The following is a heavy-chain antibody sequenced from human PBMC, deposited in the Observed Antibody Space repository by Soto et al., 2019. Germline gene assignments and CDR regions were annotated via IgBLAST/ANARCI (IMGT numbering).Heavy chain of an antibody. CDR2: IYWDDDK. CDR3: AHRFLRTVFGLVTTTAIYFDY. CDR1: GFSLSTTAVG. V-gene: IGHV2-5*02. D-gene: IGHD3-3*01. Sequence: QIALKQSGPTVVKPTETLTLTCTFSGFSLSTTAVGGGWVRQSPGKAPEGLAIIYWDDDKRYSSSLKSRLTTSKATSQNQVVLTMANVDPAYTATYHCAHRFLRTVFGLVTTTAIYFDYGGQGPPGVVSS. J-gene: IGHJ4*02.